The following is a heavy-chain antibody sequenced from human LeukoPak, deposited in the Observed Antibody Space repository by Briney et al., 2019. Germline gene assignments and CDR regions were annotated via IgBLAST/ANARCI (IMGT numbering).Heavy chain of an antibody. V-gene: IGHV4-59*01. J-gene: IGHJ4*02. Sequence: SETLSLTCTVSGGSISSYYWSWIRQPPGKGLEWIGYIYYSGTTNYNPSLRSRVTISIDTSKKQFSLKVSSVTAADTAVYYCARGAGWYNYWGQGTLVTVSS. CDR3: ARGAGWYNY. CDR2: IYYSGTT. CDR1: GGSISSYY. D-gene: IGHD6-19*01.